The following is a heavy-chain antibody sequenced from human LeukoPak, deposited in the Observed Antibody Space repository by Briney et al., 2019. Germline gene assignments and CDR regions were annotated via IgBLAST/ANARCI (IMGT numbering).Heavy chain of an antibody. J-gene: IGHJ4*02. D-gene: IGHD3-22*01. CDR3: AKDVAPYYYDSSGASGY. CDR2: IRGSGGST. Sequence: GGSLRLSCAASGFTFSSYGMSWVRQAPGKGLEWVSDIRGSGGSTYYADSVKGRSTISRDNSKNTLYLQMNSLRAEDTAVYYCAKDVAPYYYDSSGASGYWGQGTLVTVSS. CDR1: GFTFSSYG. V-gene: IGHV3-23*01.